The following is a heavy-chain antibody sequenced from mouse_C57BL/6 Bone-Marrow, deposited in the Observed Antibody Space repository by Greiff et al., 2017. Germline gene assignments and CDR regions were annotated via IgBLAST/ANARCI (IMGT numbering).Heavy chain of an antibody. V-gene: IGHV1-64*01. Sequence: QVQLQQPGAELVKPGASVKLSCKASGYTFTSYWMHWVKQRPGQGLEWIGMIHPNSGSTNYNEKFKSKATLTVDKSSSTAYMQLSSLTSDDSSVYYCARHYGSSPYYSMDYWGQGTSGTVSS. J-gene: IGHJ4*01. CDR3: ARHYGSSPYYSMDY. CDR1: GYTFTSYW. CDR2: IHPNSGST. D-gene: IGHD1-1*01.